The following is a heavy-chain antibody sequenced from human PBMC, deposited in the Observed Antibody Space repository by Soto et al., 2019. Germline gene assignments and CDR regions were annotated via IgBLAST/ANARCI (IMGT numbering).Heavy chain of an antibody. D-gene: IGHD4-17*01. Sequence: PGGSLRLSCAASGFTFSSYWMSWVRQAPGKGLEWVANINQNGSEKYYVDSVKGRSTISRDNAKNSLYLQMNSLSAEDTAVYYCARDGTVTTDYYGMDVWGQGTTVTVSS. J-gene: IGHJ6*02. V-gene: IGHV3-7*03. CDR3: ARDGTVTTDYYGMDV. CDR1: GFTFSSYW. CDR2: INQNGSEK.